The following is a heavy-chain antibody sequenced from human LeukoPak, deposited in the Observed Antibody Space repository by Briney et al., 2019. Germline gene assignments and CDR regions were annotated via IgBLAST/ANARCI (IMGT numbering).Heavy chain of an antibody. CDR1: GFTFSTYA. CDR3: AKPDASTVTPHYFDY. D-gene: IGHD4-17*01. Sequence: GGSLRLSCAASGFTFSTYAMSWVRQAPGKGLEWVSGISGSGGSTYYADSVKGRLTISRDNSKNTLYVQMNGLRAEDTAVYYCAKPDASTVTPHYFDYWGQGTMVTVSS. V-gene: IGHV3-23*01. J-gene: IGHJ4*02. CDR2: ISGSGGST.